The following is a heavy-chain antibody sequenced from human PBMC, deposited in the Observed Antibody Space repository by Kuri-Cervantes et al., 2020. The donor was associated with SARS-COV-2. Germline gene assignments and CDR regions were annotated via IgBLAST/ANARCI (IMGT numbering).Heavy chain of an antibody. CDR3: AKPVLGSPVDAFDT. Sequence: GESLKISCAASGLTFSSYAMHWVRQAPGKGLEWVSLISYDGSNKYYADSVKGRFTISRDNSKNTLYLQMNSLRAEDTAVYYCAKPVLGSPVDAFDTWGQGTMVTVSS. J-gene: IGHJ3*02. CDR2: ISYDGSNK. D-gene: IGHD7-27*01. V-gene: IGHV3-30-3*02. CDR1: GLTFSSYA.